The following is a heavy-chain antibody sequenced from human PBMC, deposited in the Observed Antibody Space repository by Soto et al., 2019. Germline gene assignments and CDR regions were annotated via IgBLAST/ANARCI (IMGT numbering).Heavy chain of an antibody. CDR1: GYTFTGYY. CDR3: ARRELSNYYYYGMDV. J-gene: IGHJ6*02. Sequence: GASVKVSCKASGYTFTGYYMHWVRQAPGQGLEWMGWINPNSGGTNYAQKFQGRVTMTRDTSISTAYMELSRLRSGDTAVYYCARRELSNYYYYGMDVWGQGTTVTVSS. V-gene: IGHV1-2*02. CDR2: INPNSGGT. D-gene: IGHD1-7*01.